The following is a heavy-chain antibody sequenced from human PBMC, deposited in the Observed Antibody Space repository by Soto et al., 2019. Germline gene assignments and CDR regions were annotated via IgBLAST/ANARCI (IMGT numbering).Heavy chain of an antibody. J-gene: IGHJ3*02. V-gene: IGHV4-39*01. D-gene: IGHD6-13*01. Sequence: SETLFLTCTVSGGSISSSSYYWGWIRQPPGKGLEWIGSIYYSGSTYHNPSLKSRVTISVDTSKNQFSLKLSSVTAADTAVYYCALAAAFAFDIWGQGTMVTVSS. CDR2: IYYSGST. CDR1: GGSISSSSYY. CDR3: ALAAAFAFDI.